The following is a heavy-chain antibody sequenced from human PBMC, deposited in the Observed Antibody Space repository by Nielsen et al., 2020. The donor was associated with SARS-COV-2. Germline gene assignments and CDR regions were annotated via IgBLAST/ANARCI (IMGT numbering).Heavy chain of an antibody. CDR3: AKDLMGATVY. J-gene: IGHJ4*02. CDR2: ISYDGSNK. V-gene: IGHV3-30*18. Sequence: WIRQPPGKGLEWVAVISYDGSNKYYADSVKGRFTISGDNSKNTLYLQMNSLRAEDTAVYYCAKDLMGATVYWGQGTLVTVSS. D-gene: IGHD1-26*01.